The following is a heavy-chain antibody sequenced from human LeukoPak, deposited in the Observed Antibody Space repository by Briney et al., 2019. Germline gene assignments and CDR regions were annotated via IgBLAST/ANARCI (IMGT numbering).Heavy chain of an antibody. CDR1: GFTFSSYG. V-gene: IGHV3-23*01. D-gene: IGHD2-15*01. CDR3: ARKVVAATFWYAFDI. J-gene: IGHJ3*02. Sequence: PGGSLRLSCAASGFTFSSYGMSWVRQAPGKGLEWVSAISGSGGSTYYADSVKGRFTISRDNSKNTLYLQMNSLRAEDTAVYYCARKVVAATFWYAFDIWGQGTMVTVSS. CDR2: ISGSGGST.